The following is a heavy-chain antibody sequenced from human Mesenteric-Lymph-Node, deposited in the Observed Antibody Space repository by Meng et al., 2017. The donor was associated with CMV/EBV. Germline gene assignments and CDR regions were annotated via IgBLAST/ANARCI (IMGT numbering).Heavy chain of an antibody. V-gene: IGHV1-18*01. CDR2: ISASNGNT. CDR3: ARDLPTISGLLPVGF. CDR1: GYTFNRYD. D-gene: IGHD3/OR15-3a*01. Sequence: SGYTFNRYDINWVRQAPGQGLEWMGWISASNGNTKYAQKVQGRVTMTIDPSTSTTYMELRSLRSDDTAVYYCARDLPTISGLLPVGFWGQGTLVTVSS. J-gene: IGHJ4*02.